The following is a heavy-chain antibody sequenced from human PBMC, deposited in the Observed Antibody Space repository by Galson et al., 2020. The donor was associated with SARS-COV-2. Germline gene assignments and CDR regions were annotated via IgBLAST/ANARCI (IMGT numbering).Heavy chain of an antibody. CDR3: ATTFGVVISYFDY. J-gene: IGHJ4*02. CDR1: GFSFSSYW. V-gene: IGHV3-7*03. CDR2: IKQDGSDK. D-gene: IGHD3-3*01. Sequence: GESLKISCAASGFSFSSYWMTWVRQAPGKGLEWVANIKQDGSDKYYVDSVKGRFTISRDNAKNSLYLHMNSLRAEDTAVYYCATTFGVVISYFDYWGQGTLVTVSS.